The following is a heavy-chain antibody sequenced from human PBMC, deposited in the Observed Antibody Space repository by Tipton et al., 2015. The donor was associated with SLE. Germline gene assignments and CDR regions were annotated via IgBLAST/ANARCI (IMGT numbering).Heavy chain of an antibody. CDR2: FYHSGST. J-gene: IGHJ3*02. D-gene: IGHD3-22*01. V-gene: IGHV4-34*01. Sequence: TLSLPCAVYGGSFSGYYWSWIRQPPGKGLGWVGSFYHSGSTYYNPSLKTRVTISVDTSKNQFSLKLSSVSAADTAVYYCARDRPRYYDSSGYSSLDAFDIWGQGTMVTVSS. CDR3: ARDRPRYYDSSGYSSLDAFDI. CDR1: GGSFSGYY.